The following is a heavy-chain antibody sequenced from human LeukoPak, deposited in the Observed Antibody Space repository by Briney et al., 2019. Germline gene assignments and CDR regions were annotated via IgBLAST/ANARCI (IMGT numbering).Heavy chain of an antibody. CDR2: ISYDGSNK. CDR3: ARDRSARVVAATLLDY. D-gene: IGHD2-15*01. J-gene: IGHJ4*02. V-gene: IGHV3-30*03. Sequence: PGGSLRLSCAASGFTFSKYSMNWVRQAPGKGLEWVAVISYDGSNKYYADSVKGRFTISRDNSKNTLYLQMNSLRAEDTAVYYCARDRSARVVAATLLDYWGQGTLVTVSS. CDR1: GFTFSKYS.